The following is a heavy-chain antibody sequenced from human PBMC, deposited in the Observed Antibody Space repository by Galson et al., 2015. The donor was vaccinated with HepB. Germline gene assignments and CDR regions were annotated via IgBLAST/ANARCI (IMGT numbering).Heavy chain of an antibody. CDR2: TYYRSKWYN. D-gene: IGHD5-24*01. J-gene: IGHJ4*02. V-gene: IGHV6-1*01. Sequence: CAISGDSVSSNSAAWNWIRQSPSRGLEWLGRTYYRSKWYNDYAVSVKSRITINPDTSKNQFSLQLNSVTPEDTAVYYCARDVEMATLNHRFDYWGQGTLVTVSS. CDR3: ARDVEMATLNHRFDY. CDR1: GDSVSSNSAA.